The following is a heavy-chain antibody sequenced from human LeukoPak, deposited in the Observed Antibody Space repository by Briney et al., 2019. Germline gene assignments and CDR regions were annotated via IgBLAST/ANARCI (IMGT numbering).Heavy chain of an antibody. CDR1: GFTFGLSS. J-gene: IGHJ4*02. CDR2: IRNTGTTI. CDR3: ARDSRSHCGTAACYGPYFDY. D-gene: IGHD2-2*01. V-gene: IGHV3-48*01. Sequence: PGGSLRLSCTASGFTFGLSSMNWVRQAPGKGVAWVAYIRNTGTTIYYADSVKDRSTNSRHNAKNALILQINDQTAKGTAVYFCARDSRSHCGTAACYGPYFDYWGQGILVTVSS.